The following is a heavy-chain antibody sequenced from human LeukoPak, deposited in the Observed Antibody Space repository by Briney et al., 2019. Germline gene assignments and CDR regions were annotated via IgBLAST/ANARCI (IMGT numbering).Heavy chain of an antibody. CDR2: IYTSGST. CDR1: GGSISSYY. V-gene: IGHV4-4*07. J-gene: IGHJ4*02. D-gene: IGHD2-15*01. Sequence: SETLSLTCTVSGGSISSYYWSWIRQPAGKGLEWIGRIYTSGSTNYNPSLKSRVTMSVDTSKNQFSLKLSSVTAADTAVYYCARGPKDCSGGSCYLLDYWGQGTLVTVSS. CDR3: ARGPKDCSGGSCYLLDY.